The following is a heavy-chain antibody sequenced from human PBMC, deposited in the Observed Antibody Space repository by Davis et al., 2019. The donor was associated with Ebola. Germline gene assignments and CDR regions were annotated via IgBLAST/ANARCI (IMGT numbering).Heavy chain of an antibody. Sequence: PSETLSLTCAVYGGSFSGYYWSWIRQPPGKGLEWIGEINHSGSTNYNPSLKSRVTISVDTSKNQFSLKLSSVTAADTAVYYCARGGGPHYYDSSGYSDWGQGTLVTVSS. CDR1: GGSFSGYY. J-gene: IGHJ4*02. D-gene: IGHD3-22*01. V-gene: IGHV4-34*01. CDR2: INHSGST. CDR3: ARGGGPHYYDSSGYSD.